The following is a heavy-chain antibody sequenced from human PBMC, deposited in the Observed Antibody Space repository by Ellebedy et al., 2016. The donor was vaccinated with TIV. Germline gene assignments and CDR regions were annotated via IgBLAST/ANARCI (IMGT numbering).Heavy chain of an antibody. V-gene: IGHV3-7*03. CDR3: VVAVDAFDI. J-gene: IGHJ3*02. CDR2: IKQDGSEK. D-gene: IGHD5-12*01. CDR1: GFTFSSYW. Sequence: GESLKISCAASGFTFSSYWMSWVRQAPGKGLEWVANIKQDGSEKYYVDSVKGRFTISRDNAKNSLYLQMNSLRAEDTAVYYCVVAVDAFDIWGQGTMVTVSS.